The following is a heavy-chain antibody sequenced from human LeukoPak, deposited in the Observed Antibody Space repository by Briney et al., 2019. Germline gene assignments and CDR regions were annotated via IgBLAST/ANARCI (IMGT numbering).Heavy chain of an antibody. J-gene: IGHJ4*02. Sequence: GGSLRLSCAASGFTFSSYAMHWVRQAPGKGLEWVAVIWYGGSNKYYADSVKGRFTISRDNSKNTLYLQMNSLRAEDTAVYYCAKSYDSSGYYYFDYWGQGTLVTVSS. CDR3: AKSYDSSGYYYFDY. D-gene: IGHD3-22*01. V-gene: IGHV3-30*02. CDR2: IWYGGSNK. CDR1: GFTFSSYA.